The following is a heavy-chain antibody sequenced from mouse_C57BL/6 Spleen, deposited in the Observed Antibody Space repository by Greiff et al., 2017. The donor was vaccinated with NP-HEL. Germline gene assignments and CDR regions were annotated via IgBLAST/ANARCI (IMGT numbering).Heavy chain of an antibody. Sequence: EVQLQQSGPGLVKPSQSLSLTCSVTGYSITSGYYWNWIRQFPGNKLEWMGYISYDGSNNYNPSLKNRISITRDTSKNQFFLKLNSVTTEDTATYYCASGGGAYWGQGTTLTVSS. J-gene: IGHJ2*01. CDR3: ASGGGAY. CDR2: ISYDGSN. CDR1: GYSITSGYY. V-gene: IGHV3-6*01.